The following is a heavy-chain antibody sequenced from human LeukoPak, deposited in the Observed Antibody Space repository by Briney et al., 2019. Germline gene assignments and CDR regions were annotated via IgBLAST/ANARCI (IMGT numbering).Heavy chain of an antibody. V-gene: IGHV3-49*04. CDR2: IRSQGHGGTT. J-gene: IGHJ4*02. Sequence: GGSLRLSCAASGFTFSNAWMSWVRQAPGKGLEWVGFIRSQGHGGTTEYAASVKDRFTISRDDSKSIAYLQMNSLKTDDTAVYYCIREFYFDYWGQGTLVTVSP. CDR3: IREFYFDY. CDR1: GFTFSNAW.